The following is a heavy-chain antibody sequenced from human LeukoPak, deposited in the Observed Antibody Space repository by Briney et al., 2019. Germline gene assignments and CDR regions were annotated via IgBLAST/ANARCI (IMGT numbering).Heavy chain of an antibody. CDR1: GFTFSSYA. CDR3: AKDKAYDSSGYYTKGFDY. V-gene: IGHV3-23*01. Sequence: GGSLRLSCAASGFTFSSYAMSWVRQAPGKGLEWVSAISGSGGSTYYADSVKGRFTISRDNSKNTLYLQMNSLRAEDTAVYYCAKDKAYDSSGYYTKGFDYWGQGTLVTVSS. CDR2: ISGSGGST. J-gene: IGHJ4*02. D-gene: IGHD3-22*01.